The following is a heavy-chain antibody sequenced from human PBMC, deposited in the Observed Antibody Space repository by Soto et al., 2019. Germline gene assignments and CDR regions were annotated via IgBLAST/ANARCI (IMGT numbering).Heavy chain of an antibody. V-gene: IGHV3-74*01. J-gene: IGHJ3*02. CDR2: ISSDGSST. CDR1: GFTFSSYW. D-gene: IGHD4-4*01. CDR3: ARADDYNRDDSFDI. Sequence: PGGSLRLSCEASGFTFSSYWMHWVRQVPEKGLVWVSRISSDGSSTNYADSVKGRFTVSRDNAKNTLYLQMNSLRVEDTAVYYCARADDYNRDDSFDIWGQGTMVTVSS.